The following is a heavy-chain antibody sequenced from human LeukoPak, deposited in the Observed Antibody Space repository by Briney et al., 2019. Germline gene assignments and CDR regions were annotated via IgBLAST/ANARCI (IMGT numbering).Heavy chain of an antibody. V-gene: IGHV4-59*08. CDR3: ARLYCSSTSCYKEAVNWFDP. D-gene: IGHD2-2*02. Sequence: PSETLSLTCTVSGGSISSYYWSWIRQPPGKGLEWIGYIHYSGSTNYNPSLKSRVTISVDTSKNQFSLKLSSVTAADTAVYYCARLYCSSTSCYKEAVNWFDPWGQGTLVTVSS. CDR1: GGSISSYY. CDR2: IHYSGST. J-gene: IGHJ5*02.